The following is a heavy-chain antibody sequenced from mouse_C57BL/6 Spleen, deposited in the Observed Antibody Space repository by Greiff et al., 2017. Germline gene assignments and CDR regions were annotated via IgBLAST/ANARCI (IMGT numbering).Heavy chain of an antibody. CDR3: ARDHYYGSSPFAY. CDR1: GFTFSDYG. J-gene: IGHJ3*01. V-gene: IGHV5-17*01. D-gene: IGHD1-1*01. Sequence: EVKLVESGGGLVKPGGSLKLSCAASGFTFSDYGMHWVRQAPEKGLEWVAYISSGSSTIYYADTVKGRFTISRDNAKNTLFLQMTSLRSEDTAMYYCARDHYYGSSPFAYWGQGTLVTVSA. CDR2: ISSGSSTI.